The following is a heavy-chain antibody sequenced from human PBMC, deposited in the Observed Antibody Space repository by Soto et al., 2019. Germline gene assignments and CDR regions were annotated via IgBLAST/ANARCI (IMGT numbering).Heavy chain of an antibody. J-gene: IGHJ2*01. CDR2: IYSGGNT. V-gene: IGHV4-39*01. D-gene: IGHD1-26*01. CDR1: GGSISSSNYY. Sequence: QLQLQESGPGLVKPAETLSLTCIVSGGSISSSNYYWGWIRQPPGKGLEWIGSIYSGGNTYYNRTLKSRVTISVDTSKNQFSLNLSSVTAADTAVYYCARPGAGMPHWYFDLWGRGTLVTVSS. CDR3: ARPGAGMPHWYFDL.